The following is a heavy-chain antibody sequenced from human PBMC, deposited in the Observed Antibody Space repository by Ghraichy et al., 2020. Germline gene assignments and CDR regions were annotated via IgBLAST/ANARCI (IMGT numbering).Heavy chain of an antibody. CDR2: INHSGST. J-gene: IGHJ6*02. V-gene: IGHV4-34*01. Sequence: SETLSLTCAVYGGSFSGYYWSWIRQPPGKGLEWIGEINHSGSTNYNPSLKSRVTISVDTSKNQFSLKLSSVTAADTAVYYCASYYCSATSCQGMDVWGQGITVTVSS. D-gene: IGHD2-2*01. CDR1: GGSFSGYY. CDR3: ASYYCSATSCQGMDV.